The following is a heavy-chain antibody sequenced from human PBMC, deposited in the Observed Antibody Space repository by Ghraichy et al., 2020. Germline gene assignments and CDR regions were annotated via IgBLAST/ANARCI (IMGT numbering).Heavy chain of an antibody. CDR2: INHSGRT. CDR3: ARGPPVLLWFGWGGFDY. Sequence: SETLSLTCAVYGGSFSGYYWSWIRQPPGKGLEWIGEINHSGRTNYNPSLKSRVTISVNTSKNQFSLKLSSVTAADTAVYYCARGPPVLLWFGWGGFDYWGQGTLVTVSS. D-gene: IGHD3-10*01. J-gene: IGHJ4*02. CDR1: GGSFSGYY. V-gene: IGHV4-34*01.